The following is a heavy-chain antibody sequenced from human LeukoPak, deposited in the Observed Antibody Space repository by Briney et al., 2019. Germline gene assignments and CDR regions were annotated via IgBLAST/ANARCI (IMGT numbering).Heavy chain of an antibody. CDR3: ARETRYYYGSGSSNWFDP. Sequence: PSETLSLTCTVSGGSISSYYWSWIRQPPGKGLEWIGYIYYSGSTNYNPSLKSRVTISVDTSKNQFSLKLSSVTAADTAVYYCARETRYYYGSGSSNWFDPWGQGTLVTVSS. CDR2: IYYSGST. J-gene: IGHJ5*02. D-gene: IGHD3-10*01. V-gene: IGHV4-59*01. CDR1: GGSISSYY.